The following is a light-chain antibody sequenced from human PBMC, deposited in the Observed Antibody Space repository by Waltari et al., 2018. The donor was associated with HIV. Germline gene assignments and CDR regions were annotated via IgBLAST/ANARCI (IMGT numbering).Light chain of an antibody. J-gene: IGKJ4*01. Sequence: VMTQSPAILSVSPGERATLSCRASQGVTINLAWYQQKPGQAPRLLIYGASTRFSGSGSGTEFTLTISSLQSGDFAVYYCQQYDKWPLTFGGGTKVEI. CDR3: QQYDKWPLT. CDR1: QGVTIN. CDR2: GAS. V-gene: IGKV3-15*01.